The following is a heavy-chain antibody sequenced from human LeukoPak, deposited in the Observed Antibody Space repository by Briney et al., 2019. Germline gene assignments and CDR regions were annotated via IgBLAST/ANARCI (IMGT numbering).Heavy chain of an antibody. CDR1: GYSFPIYW. CDR2: IYPGDSDT. CDR3: ARRSTYGSGTDYLFDY. D-gene: IGHD3-10*01. J-gene: IGHJ4*02. Sequence: GESLKISCKGSGYSFPIYWIAWVRQMPGKGLEWMGIIYPGDSDTRYSPSFQSQITISADKSISTAYPQWSSLKASDTAMYYCARRSTYGSGTDYLFDYWGQGTLVTVSS. V-gene: IGHV5-51*01.